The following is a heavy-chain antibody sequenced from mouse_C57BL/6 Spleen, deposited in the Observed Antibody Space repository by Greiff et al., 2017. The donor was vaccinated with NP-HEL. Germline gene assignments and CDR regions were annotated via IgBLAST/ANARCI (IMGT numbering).Heavy chain of an antibody. V-gene: IGHV14-4*01. Sequence: EVMLVESGAELVRPGASVKLSCTASGFNIKDDYMHWVKQRPEQGLEWIGWIDPENGDTEYASKFQGKATITADTSSNTAYLQRSSLTSEDTAVYYCTTNYDYDEVDYWGQGTTLTVSS. CDR1: GFNIKDDY. CDR2: IDPENGDT. CDR3: TTNYDYDEVDY. J-gene: IGHJ2*01. D-gene: IGHD2-4*01.